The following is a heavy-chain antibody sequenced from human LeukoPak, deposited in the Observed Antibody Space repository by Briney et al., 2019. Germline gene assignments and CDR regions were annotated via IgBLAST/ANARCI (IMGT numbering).Heavy chain of an antibody. Sequence: GGSLRLSCAASGFTFSSYSMNWVRQAPGKGLEWVSSISSSSTYIYYADSVKGRFTISRDNAKNSLYLQLNSLRAEDTAVYYCARDHAPRVAATGYWGQGTLVTVSS. J-gene: IGHJ4*02. V-gene: IGHV3-21*01. D-gene: IGHD2-15*01. CDR1: GFTFSSYS. CDR3: ARDHAPRVAATGY. CDR2: ISSSSTYI.